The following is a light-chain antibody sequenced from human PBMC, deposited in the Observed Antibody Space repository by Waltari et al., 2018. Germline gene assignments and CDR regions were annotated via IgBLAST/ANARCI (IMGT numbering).Light chain of an antibody. CDR2: DVS. Sequence: QSALTQPASVSASPGQSITISCTGTASDIGTHNFVSWYRQHPGKAPQLVIYDVSRRPSDISPRFSGSKSGTTASLTIFGLQPEDEADYYCNSYTTKGTLVVFGGGTKLTVL. V-gene: IGLV2-14*03. CDR1: ASDIGTHNF. J-gene: IGLJ3*02. CDR3: NSYTTKGTLVV.